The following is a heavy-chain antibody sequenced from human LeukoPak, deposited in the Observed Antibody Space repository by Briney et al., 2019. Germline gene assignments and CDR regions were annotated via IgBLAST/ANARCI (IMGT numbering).Heavy chain of an antibody. V-gene: IGHV1-46*01. D-gene: IGHD2-2*01. Sequence: ASVKVSCKASGYTFTSYYMHWVRQAPGQGLEWMGIINPSGGSTSYAQKFQGRVTMTRDTSTGTVYMELSSLRSEDTAVYYCARTPLRCSSTSCFWEVGNWFDPWGQGTLVTVSS. CDR2: INPSGGST. CDR1: GYTFTSYY. J-gene: IGHJ5*02. CDR3: ARTPLRCSSTSCFWEVGNWFDP.